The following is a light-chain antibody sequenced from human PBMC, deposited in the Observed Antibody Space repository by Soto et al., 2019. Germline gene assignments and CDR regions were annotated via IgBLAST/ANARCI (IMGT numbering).Light chain of an antibody. CDR2: DAS. V-gene: IGKV3-20*01. CDR1: QTVVSSY. CDR3: QQYGVESV. J-gene: IGKJ1*01. Sequence: EVVLTQSPGTLSLSPGDRVTLSCRASQTVVSSYLAWYQQKPGQPPRLLIFDASSRATGIPDRFSGSGSGTDFSLIISRLEPEDSAVYYCQQYGVESVFGHGTKVEIK.